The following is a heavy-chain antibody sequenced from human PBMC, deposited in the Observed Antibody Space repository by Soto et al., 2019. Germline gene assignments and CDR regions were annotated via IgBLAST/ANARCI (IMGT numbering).Heavy chain of an antibody. CDR1: GGTFSSYA. CDR2: IIPLFGTT. V-gene: IGHV1-69*01. D-gene: IGHD3-16*02. CDR3: AFRPTAGYRRYGMDV. Sequence: QVQLVQSGAEVKKPGSSVKVSCKASGGTFSSYAISWVRQAPGQGLEWMGGIIPLFGTTNYAQKFQGRVTITGDESTSAAYMERGSLRSKATDLYYCAFRPTAGYRRYGMDVWGQGTTVTVSS. J-gene: IGHJ6*02.